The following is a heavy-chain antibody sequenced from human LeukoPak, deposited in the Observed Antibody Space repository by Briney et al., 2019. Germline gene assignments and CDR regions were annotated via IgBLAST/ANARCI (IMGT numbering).Heavy chain of an antibody. CDR3: ARPYYYGSGSYYKAGNWFDP. V-gene: IGHV4-34*01. Sequence: SETLSLTCAVYGGSFSGYYWSWIRQPPGKGLEWIGEINHSGSTNYNPSLKSRVTISVDTSKNQFSLKLSSVTAADTAVYYCARPYYYGSGSYYKAGNWFDPWGQGTLVTVSS. CDR2: INHSGST. CDR1: GGSFSGYY. D-gene: IGHD3-10*01. J-gene: IGHJ5*02.